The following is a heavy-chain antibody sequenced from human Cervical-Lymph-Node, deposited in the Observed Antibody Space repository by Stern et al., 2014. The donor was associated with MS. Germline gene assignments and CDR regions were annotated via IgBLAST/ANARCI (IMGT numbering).Heavy chain of an antibody. CDR1: GYTFSNYW. J-gene: IGHJ6*02. D-gene: IGHD6-13*01. Sequence: VQLVESGAEVKKPGESLRISCKGSGYTFSNYWNGWGRQMPGKGLGWIGSIFPGDSDARYSPSFQGQITISADKSSNTAFLQWNSLKASDTAMYYCARRKYSSSYYYYFGMDVWGQGTTVTVSS. V-gene: IGHV5-51*03. CDR3: ARRKYSSSYYYYFGMDV. CDR2: IFPGDSDA.